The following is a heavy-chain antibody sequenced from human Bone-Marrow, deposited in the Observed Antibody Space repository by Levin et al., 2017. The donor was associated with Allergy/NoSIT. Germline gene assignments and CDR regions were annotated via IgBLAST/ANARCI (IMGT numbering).Heavy chain of an antibody. CDR3: AIDSTGFYYYFDY. J-gene: IGHJ4*02. CDR1: GDSITSSRYY. V-gene: IGHV4-39*02. Sequence: SETLSLTCTVSGDSITSSRYYWGWIRQSPGKGLEWIGSIYFSGDTYYNPSLKSRVPIFVDTFKNQFSLKLSSVTAADTAVHYCAIDSTGFYYYFDYWGQGALVTVSS. D-gene: IGHD2-8*02. CDR2: IYFSGDT.